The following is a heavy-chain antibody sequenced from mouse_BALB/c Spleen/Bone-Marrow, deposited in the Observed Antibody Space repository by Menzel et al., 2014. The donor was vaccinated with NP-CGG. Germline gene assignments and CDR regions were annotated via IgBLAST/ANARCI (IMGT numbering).Heavy chain of an antibody. CDR2: ISNGGGST. Sequence: EVKVVESGGGLVQPGGSLKLSCAASGFTFSSYTMSWVRQTPEKRLEWVAYISNGGGSTYYPDTVKGRFTISRDNAKNTLYLQMCSLKSEDTAMYYCARRVWSRGGDYWGQGTSVTVPS. V-gene: IGHV5-12-2*01. CDR3: ARRVWSRGGDY. D-gene: IGHD2-10*02. CDR1: GFTFSSYT. J-gene: IGHJ4*01.